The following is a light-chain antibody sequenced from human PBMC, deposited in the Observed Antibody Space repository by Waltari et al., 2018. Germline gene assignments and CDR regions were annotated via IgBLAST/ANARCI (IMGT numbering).Light chain of an antibody. CDR2: KAS. V-gene: IGKV1-5*03. CDR3: QLYNSYLFT. CDR1: QGISSW. Sequence: DIQLTQSPSTLSASVGDRVTITCRASQGISSWLAWYQQKPGKAPKLLIDKASSLESVVPSRFSDSGSGTEFTLTISSLQPDDFATYYCQLYNSYLFTFGPGTKVDIK. J-gene: IGKJ3*01.